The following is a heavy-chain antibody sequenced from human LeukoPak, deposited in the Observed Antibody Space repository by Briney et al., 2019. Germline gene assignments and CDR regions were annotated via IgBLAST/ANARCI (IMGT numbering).Heavy chain of an antibody. V-gene: IGHV4-59*08. CDR2: IYYSGST. CDR3: ARHVGLGGAFDI. Sequence: SETLSLTCTVSGGSISSYYWSWIRQPPGKGLEWIGYIYYSGSTNYNPSLKSRVTISVYTSKNQFSLKLSSVTAADTAVYYCARHVGLGGAFDIWGQGTMVTVSS. J-gene: IGHJ3*02. D-gene: IGHD3-16*01. CDR1: GGSISSYY.